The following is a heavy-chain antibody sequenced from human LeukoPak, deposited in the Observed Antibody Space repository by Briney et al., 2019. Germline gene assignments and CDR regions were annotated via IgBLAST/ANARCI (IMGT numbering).Heavy chain of an antibody. Sequence: GGSLRLSCAASGFTFSSYGMHWLRQAPGKGLGWVAVIWYDGSNKYYADSVKGRFTISRDNSKNTLYLQMNSLRAEDTAVYYCARENTAMAYYYGMDVWGQGTTVTVSS. V-gene: IGHV3-33*01. CDR3: ARENTAMAYYYGMDV. CDR1: GFTFSSYG. CDR2: IWYDGSNK. J-gene: IGHJ6*02. D-gene: IGHD5-18*01.